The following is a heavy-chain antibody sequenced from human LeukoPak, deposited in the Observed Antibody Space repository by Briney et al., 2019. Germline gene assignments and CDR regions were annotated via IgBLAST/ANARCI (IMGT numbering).Heavy chain of an antibody. Sequence: GGSLRLSCAASGFTVSSNYMSWVRQAPGKGLEWVSVIYSGGSTYYADSVKGRFTISRDNSKNTLYLQMNSLRAEDTAVYYCARHGIAAAPGDYWGQGTLVTVSS. V-gene: IGHV3-66*04. J-gene: IGHJ4*02. D-gene: IGHD6-13*01. CDR3: ARHGIAAAPGDY. CDR2: IYSGGST. CDR1: GFTVSSNY.